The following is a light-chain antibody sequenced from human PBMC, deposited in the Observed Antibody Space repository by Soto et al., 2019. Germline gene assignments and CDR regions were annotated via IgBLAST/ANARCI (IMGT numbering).Light chain of an antibody. CDR2: GAS. CDR3: LLYGSSPWGT. CDR1: QSISTTF. V-gene: IGKV3-20*01. J-gene: IGKJ3*01. Sequence: EVVLTQSPGTLSLSPGERATLSCTSSQSISTTFLTWYQQKPGQAPRLLIYGASNRATGIPDRFSGSGSGTDFTLTISRLEPDDFAVYYCLLYGSSPWGTFGPGTKLDV.